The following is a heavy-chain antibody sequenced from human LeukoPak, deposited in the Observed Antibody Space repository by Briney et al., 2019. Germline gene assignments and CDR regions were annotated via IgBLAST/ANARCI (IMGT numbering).Heavy chain of an antibody. CDR2: ISGRGGRT. CDR3: AKDRSIVVVVAITPIDY. D-gene: IGHD2-21*01. Sequence: PGGSLRLSCAASGFTLSNYDMSWVRQAPGKGLAWVSAISGRGGRTYYADSVKGRFTISRDIPKNTLYLQMNSLRAEDTAVYYCAKDRSIVVVVAITPIDYWGQGILVTVSS. CDR1: GFTLSNYD. J-gene: IGHJ4*02. V-gene: IGHV3-23*01.